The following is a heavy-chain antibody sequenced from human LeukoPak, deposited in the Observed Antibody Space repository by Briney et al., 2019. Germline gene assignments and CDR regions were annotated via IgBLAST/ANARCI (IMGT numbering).Heavy chain of an antibody. V-gene: IGHV3-48*03. J-gene: IGHJ4*02. CDR2: ISSSGSTI. Sequence: GGSLRLSCAASGFTFSSYEMNWVRQAPGKGLEWVSYISSSGSTIYYADSVKGRFTISRDNAKNSLYLQMNSLRAEDTAVYYCARVSDYYDSSGYWKGGDYWGREPWSPSPQ. D-gene: IGHD3-22*01. CDR1: GFTFSSYE. CDR3: ARVSDYYDSSGYWKGGDY.